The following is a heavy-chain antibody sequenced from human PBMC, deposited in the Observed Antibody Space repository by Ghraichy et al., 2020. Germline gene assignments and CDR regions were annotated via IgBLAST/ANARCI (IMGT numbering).Heavy chain of an antibody. CDR3: AKPSYGDYGDAFDI. V-gene: IGHV3-43*02. CDR1: GFTFDDYA. J-gene: IGHJ3*02. Sequence: GGSLRLSCAASGFTFDDYAMHWVRQAPGKGLEWVSLISGDGGSTYYADSVKGRFTISRDNSKNSLYLQMNSLRTEDTALYYCAKPSYGDYGDAFDIWGQGTMVTVSS. D-gene: IGHD4-17*01. CDR2: ISGDGGST.